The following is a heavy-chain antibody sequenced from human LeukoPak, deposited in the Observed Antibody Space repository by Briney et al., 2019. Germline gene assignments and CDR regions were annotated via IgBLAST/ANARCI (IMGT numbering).Heavy chain of an antibody. D-gene: IGHD3-9*01. CDR1: GYTFTSYA. V-gene: IGHV7-4-1*02. CDR2: INTNTGNP. Sequence: ASVKVSCKASGYTFTSYAMNWVRQAPGQGLEWMGWINTNTGNPTYAQGFTGRFVFSLDTSVGTAYLQISSLKAEDTAVYYCARDWPYYDILTGSANAFDIWGQGTMVTVSS. CDR3: ARDWPYYDILTGSANAFDI. J-gene: IGHJ3*02.